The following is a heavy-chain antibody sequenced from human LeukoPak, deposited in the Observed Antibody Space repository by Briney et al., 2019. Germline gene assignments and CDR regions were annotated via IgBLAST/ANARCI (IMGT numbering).Heavy chain of an antibody. J-gene: IGHJ4*02. Sequence: PGGPLSLSCAASGFPFRGYAMSWVGQAPGRGREGGSAISGGGGSTYYADTVKGRFTISRDNSKNTLYLQMNSLRAEDTAVYYCAKGQIVATILSAIDYWGQGTLVTVSS. V-gene: IGHV3-23*01. CDR3: AKGQIVATILSAIDY. CDR2: ISGGGGST. CDR1: GFPFRGYA. D-gene: IGHD5-12*01.